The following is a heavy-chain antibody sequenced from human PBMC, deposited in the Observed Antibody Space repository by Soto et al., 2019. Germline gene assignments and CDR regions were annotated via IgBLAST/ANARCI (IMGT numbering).Heavy chain of an antibody. CDR3: ASHFPWLEDFDY. J-gene: IGHJ4*02. D-gene: IGHD3-9*01. Sequence: EVQLVESGGGLVQPGGSLRLSCAASGFSFSAHDLNWVRQAPGKGLEWISYIDPSGNTMHYADSVKGRFTISRDNAKNSLYLQTNSLRAEDTAVWYCASHFPWLEDFDYLGQVTLVTVSS. V-gene: IGHV3-48*03. CDR2: IDPSGNTM. CDR1: GFSFSAHD.